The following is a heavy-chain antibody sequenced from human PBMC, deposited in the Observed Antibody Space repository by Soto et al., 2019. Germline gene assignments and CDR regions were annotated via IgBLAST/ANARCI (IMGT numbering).Heavy chain of an antibody. J-gene: IGHJ4*02. CDR3: ARDPRYSTSWYFDF. CDR1: GFASSTFN. CDR2: LSFDGTNQ. V-gene: IGHV3-30-3*01. Sequence: GGSLRLSCAASGFASSTFNLHWVRQVPGKGLEWVAALSFDGTNQFYADSVKGRFTTSRDKSKNTVYLQMDSLRLEDTAVYYCARDPRYSTSWYFDFWGQGTLVTVSS. D-gene: IGHD2-2*01.